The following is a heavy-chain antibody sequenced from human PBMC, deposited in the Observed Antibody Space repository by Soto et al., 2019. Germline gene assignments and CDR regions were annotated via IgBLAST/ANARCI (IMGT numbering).Heavy chain of an antibody. CDR3: ARHYSSGWYEGLRY. V-gene: IGHV4-39*01. CDR2: IYYSGST. Sequence: PSETLSLTCTVSGGAISSSGYYWGWIRQPPGKGLEWIGSIYYSGSTYYNPSLKSRVTISVDTSKNQFSLKLSSVTAADTAVYYCARHYSSGWYEGLRYWGQGTLVTVSS. CDR1: GGAISSSGYY. J-gene: IGHJ4*02. D-gene: IGHD6-19*01.